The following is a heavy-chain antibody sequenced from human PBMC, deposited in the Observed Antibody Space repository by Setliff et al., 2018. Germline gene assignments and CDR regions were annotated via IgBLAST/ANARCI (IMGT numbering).Heavy chain of an antibody. Sequence: PSETLSLTCTVSGGSIGPHYWSWIRQAPGRGLEWIGHIFYSDTAKYNPSLESRAAISVDSSKNQFSLKLRSVTAADTAVYYCARDRSTVIRGVTSFFYYYMDVWGGGTTVTVSS. CDR3: ARDRSTVIRGVTSFFYYYMDV. V-gene: IGHV4-59*11. CDR2: IFYSDTA. CDR1: GGSIGPHY. D-gene: IGHD3-10*01. J-gene: IGHJ6*03.